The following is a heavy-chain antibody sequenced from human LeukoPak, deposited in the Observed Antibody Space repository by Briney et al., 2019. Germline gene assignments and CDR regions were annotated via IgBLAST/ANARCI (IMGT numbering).Heavy chain of an antibody. D-gene: IGHD5-24*01. Sequence: PSETLSLTCTVSGGSISSGGYYWSWIRQPPGKGLEWIGYIYHSGSTYYNPSLKSRVTISVDRSKNQFSLKLSSVTAADTAVYYCARDRAGATDYWGQGTLVTVSS. CDR3: ARDRAGATDY. CDR1: GGSISSGGYY. J-gene: IGHJ4*02. CDR2: IYHSGST. V-gene: IGHV4-30-2*01.